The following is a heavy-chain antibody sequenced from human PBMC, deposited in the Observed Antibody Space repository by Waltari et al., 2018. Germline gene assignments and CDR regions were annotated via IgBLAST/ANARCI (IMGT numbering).Heavy chain of an antibody. CDR1: GGSIIISTYY. CDR2: IYYSGST. Sequence: QLQLQESGPGLVKPSETLSLTGTVSGGSIIISTYYGGWIRQPPGKGLEWIGNIYYSGSTYYHPSLKSRVTVSVDTSKNQFSLKLSSVTAADTAVYYCARIITSTKGYYFDYWGQGTLVTVSS. D-gene: IGHD3-10*01. CDR3: ARIITSTKGYYFDY. J-gene: IGHJ4*02. V-gene: IGHV4-39*01.